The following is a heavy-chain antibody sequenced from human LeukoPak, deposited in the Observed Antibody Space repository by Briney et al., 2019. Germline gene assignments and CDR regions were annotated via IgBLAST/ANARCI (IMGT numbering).Heavy chain of an antibody. D-gene: IGHD5-12*01. J-gene: IGHJ4*02. CDR1: GGSISSYY. CDR2: IYTSGST. Sequence: PSETLSLTCTVSGGSISSYYWSWIRQPAGKGLEWIGRIYTSGSTNYNPSLKSRVTMSVDTSKNQFSLKLSSVTAADTAVYYCARGDYSGYAGTEDYYFDYWGQGTLVTVSS. CDR3: ARGDYSGYAGTEDYYFDY. V-gene: IGHV4-4*07.